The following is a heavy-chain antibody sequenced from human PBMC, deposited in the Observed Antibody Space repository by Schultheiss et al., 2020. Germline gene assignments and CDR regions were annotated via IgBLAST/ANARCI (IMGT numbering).Heavy chain of an antibody. CDR3: ARRHPYDSSVDY. V-gene: IGHV4-39*01. J-gene: IGHJ4*02. D-gene: IGHD3-22*01. CDR1: GGSISSSSYY. CDR2: IYYSGST. Sequence: SQPLSLTCTVSGGSISSSSYYWGWIRQPPGKGLEWIGSIYYSGSTYYNPSLKSRVTISVDTSKNQFSLKLSSVTAADTAVYYCARRHPYDSSVDYWGQGTLVTVAS.